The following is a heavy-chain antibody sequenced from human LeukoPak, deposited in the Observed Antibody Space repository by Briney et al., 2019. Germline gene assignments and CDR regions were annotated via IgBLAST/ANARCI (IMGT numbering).Heavy chain of an antibody. CDR3: ARGPGYDILTGYYLGY. D-gene: IGHD3-9*01. J-gene: IGHJ4*02. Sequence: GASVKVSCKASGYTFTGYYMHWVRQAPGQGLEWMGWIIPNSGGTNYAQKFQGRVTMTRDTSISTAYMELSRLRSDDTAVYYCARGPGYDILTGYYLGYWGQGTLVTVSS. CDR1: GYTFTGYY. V-gene: IGHV1-2*02. CDR2: IIPNSGGT.